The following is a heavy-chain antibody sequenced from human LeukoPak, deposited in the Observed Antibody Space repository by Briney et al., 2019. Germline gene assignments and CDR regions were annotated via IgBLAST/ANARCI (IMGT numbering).Heavy chain of an antibody. D-gene: IGHD3-22*01. CDR2: LYSGGST. J-gene: IGHJ4*02. V-gene: IGHV3-53*01. Sequence: PGGSLRLSCAASGFIVSSNYMSWVRQAPGKGLEWVSILYSGGSTYYADSVKGRFTISRDNSKNTLYLQMNSLRAEDTAVYYCAKGRGNSAYYHFDYWGQGTLVTVSS. CDR1: GFIVSSNY. CDR3: AKGRGNSAYYHFDY.